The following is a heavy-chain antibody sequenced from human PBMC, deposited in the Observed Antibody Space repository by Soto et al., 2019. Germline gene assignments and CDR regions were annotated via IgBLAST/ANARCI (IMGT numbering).Heavy chain of an antibody. CDR3: AREGVDTAMRAFDI. CDR2: IKQDGSEK. CDR1: GFTFSSYW. V-gene: IGHV3-7*03. Sequence: AGGSLRLSCAASGFTFSSYWMSWVRQAPGKGLGWVANIKQDGSEKYYVDSVRGRFTISRDNAKNSLYLQMNSLRAEDTAVYYCAREGVDTAMRAFDIWGQGTMVTVSS. D-gene: IGHD5-18*01. J-gene: IGHJ3*02.